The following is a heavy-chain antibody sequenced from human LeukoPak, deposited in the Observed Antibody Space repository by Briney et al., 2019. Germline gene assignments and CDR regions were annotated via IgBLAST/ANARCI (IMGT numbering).Heavy chain of an antibody. V-gene: IGHV3-21*01. CDR3: ARECGLRYFDWSLLDYGMDV. J-gene: IGHJ6*02. Sequence: GGSLRLSCAASGFTFSSYSMNWVRQAPGKGLEWVSSISSSSSYIYYADSVKGRFTISRDNAKNSLYLQMNSLRAEDTAVYYCARECGLRYFDWSLLDYGMDVWGHGTTVTVSS. CDR2: ISSSSSYI. D-gene: IGHD3-9*01. CDR1: GFTFSSYS.